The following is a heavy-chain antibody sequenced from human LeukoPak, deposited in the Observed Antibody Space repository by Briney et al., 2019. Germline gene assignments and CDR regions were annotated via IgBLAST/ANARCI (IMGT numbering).Heavy chain of an antibody. V-gene: IGHV3-48*02. CDR2: ISSSGSTI. Sequence: GGSLRLSCAASGFTFSSYGMNWVRQAPGKGLEWVSYISSSGSTIYYANSVKGRFTISRDNARNPLYLQMNSLRDEDTAVYYCARDFSAPLPLWGRGTLVTVSS. J-gene: IGHJ2*01. CDR3: ARDFSAPLPL. D-gene: IGHD3-3*02. CDR1: GFTFSSYG.